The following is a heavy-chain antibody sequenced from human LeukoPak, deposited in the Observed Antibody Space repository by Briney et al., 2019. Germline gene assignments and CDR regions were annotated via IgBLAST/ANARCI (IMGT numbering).Heavy chain of an antibody. CDR3: ARSPEDGAGGYFDY. J-gene: IGHJ4*02. CDR2: ISYDGSNK. V-gene: IGHV3-30*03. CDR1: GFTFSSHS. D-gene: IGHD1-14*01. Sequence: RGSLRLSCVASGFTFSSHSMHWVRQAPGKGLEWVAVISYDGSNKYYADSVKGRFTISRDNSKNTLYLQMNSLRAEDTAVYYCARSPEDGAGGYFDYWGQGTLVTVSS.